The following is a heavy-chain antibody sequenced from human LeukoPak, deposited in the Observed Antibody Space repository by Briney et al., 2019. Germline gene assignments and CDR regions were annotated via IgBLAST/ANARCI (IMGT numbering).Heavy chain of an antibody. CDR2: ISAYNGNT. CDR3: ARDRDPTYYYDSSGLDY. CDR1: GYTFTSYG. Sequence: ASVKVSCKASGYTFTSYGISWVRQAPGQGLEWMGWISAYNGNTNYAQKLQGRVTMTTDTSTSTAYMELRSLRSDDTAVYYCARDRDPTYYYDSSGLDYWGQGTLVTVSS. D-gene: IGHD3-22*01. J-gene: IGHJ4*02. V-gene: IGHV1-18*01.